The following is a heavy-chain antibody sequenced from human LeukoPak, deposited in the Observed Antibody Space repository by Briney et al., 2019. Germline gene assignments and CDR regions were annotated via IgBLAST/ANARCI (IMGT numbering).Heavy chain of an antibody. CDR1: GGSFSGYY. V-gene: IGHV4-34*01. Sequence: SETLSLTCVVYGGSFSGYYWSWICQPPGKGLEWIGEINHSGSTNYNPSLKSRVTVSVDTSKNQFSLKLSSVTAADTAVYYCAFTTGNYYLDSWGQGTLVTVSS. J-gene: IGHJ4*02. CDR2: INHSGST. CDR3: AFTTGNYYLDS. D-gene: IGHD1-26*01.